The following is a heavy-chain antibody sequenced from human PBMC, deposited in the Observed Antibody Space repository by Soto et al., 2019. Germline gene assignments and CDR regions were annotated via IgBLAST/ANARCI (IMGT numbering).Heavy chain of an antibody. Sequence: PWGSRRLSCEASGFTFGRYGMHWVRQAPGMGLEWVAVISWDGLAQYYGDSVRGRFTISRDNSQSTLYLQMNSLRTEDTAIYYCAKETIQVGGPNYFDYWGQGVLVTVSS. V-gene: IGHV3-30*18. CDR3: AKETIQVGGPNYFDY. D-gene: IGHD2-8*02. J-gene: IGHJ4*02. CDR2: ISWDGLAQ. CDR1: GFTFGRYG.